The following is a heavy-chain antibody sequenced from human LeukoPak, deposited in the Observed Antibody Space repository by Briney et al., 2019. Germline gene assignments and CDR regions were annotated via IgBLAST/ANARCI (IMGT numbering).Heavy chain of an antibody. CDR2: IYYSGST. V-gene: IGHV4-59*01. J-gene: IGHJ3*02. CDR3: ARGRGVVPATSAFDI. CDR1: GGSISSYY. D-gene: IGHD2-15*01. Sequence: SETLSLTCTVSGGSISSYYWSWIRQPPGKGLEWIGYIYYSGSTNYNPSLKSRVTISVDTSNNQFSLKLSSVTAADTAVYYCARGRGVVPATSAFDIWGQGTMVTVSS.